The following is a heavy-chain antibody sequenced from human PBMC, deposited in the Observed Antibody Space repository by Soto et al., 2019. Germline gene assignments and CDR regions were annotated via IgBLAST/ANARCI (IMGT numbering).Heavy chain of an antibody. V-gene: IGHV4-31*03. CDR2: IYYSGST. CDR3: ARERIWVRGNWFDP. D-gene: IGHD3-10*01. J-gene: IGHJ5*02. CDR1: GGSISSGGYY. Sequence: PSETLSLTCTVSGGSISSGGYYWSWIRQHPGKGMEWIGYIYYSGSTYYNPSLKSRVTISVDTSKNQFSLKLSSVTAADTAVYYCARERIWVRGNWFDPWGQVTLVTVSS.